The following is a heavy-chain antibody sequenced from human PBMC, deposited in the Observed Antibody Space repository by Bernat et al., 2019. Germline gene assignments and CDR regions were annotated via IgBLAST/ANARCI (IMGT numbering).Heavy chain of an antibody. Sequence: EVQLVESGGGLIQPGGSLRLSCAASGFTVSSNYMSWVRQAPGKGLECVSVIYSGGSTYYADSVKGRFTISRDNSKNTLYLQMNSLRADDTAVYYCARGSVGFYFDYWGQGTLVTVSS. CDR3: ARGSVGFYFDY. CDR2: IYSGGST. CDR1: GFTVSSNY. J-gene: IGHJ4*02. V-gene: IGHV3-53*01. D-gene: IGHD3-10*01.